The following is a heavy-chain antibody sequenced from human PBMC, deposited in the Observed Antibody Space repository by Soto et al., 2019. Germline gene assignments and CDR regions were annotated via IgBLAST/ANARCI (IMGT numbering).Heavy chain of an antibody. D-gene: IGHD6-13*01. CDR1: GGSISSSSYY. CDR3: AWIIAANRYYYGLDV. Sequence: SETLSLTCTVSGGSISSSSYYWGWIRQPPGKGLEWIGSIYYSGSTYYNPSLKSRVTISVDTSKNQFSLKLSSVTAADTAVYYCAWIIAANRYYYGLDVWGQGTTVTVSS. J-gene: IGHJ6*01. CDR2: IYYSGST. V-gene: IGHV4-39*01.